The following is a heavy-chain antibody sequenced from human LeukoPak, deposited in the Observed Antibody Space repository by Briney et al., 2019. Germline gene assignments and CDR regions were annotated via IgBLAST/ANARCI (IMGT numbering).Heavy chain of an antibody. CDR2: IGSGSDGTT. CDR1: GFTFSSYA. Sequence: GGSLRLSCAASGFTFSSYAMRWVRQAPGKGLEWVSAIGSGSDGTTIYADSVKGRFTISRDNSKNTLYLQMSSLRGEDTAVYYCAKNYESGRGVPYGMDVWGQGTTVTVSS. V-gene: IGHV3-23*01. D-gene: IGHD3-10*01. CDR3: AKNYESGRGVPYGMDV. J-gene: IGHJ6*02.